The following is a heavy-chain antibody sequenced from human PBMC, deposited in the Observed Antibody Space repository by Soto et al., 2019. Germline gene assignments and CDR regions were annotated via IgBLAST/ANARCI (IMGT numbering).Heavy chain of an antibody. CDR3: ARDRGYYDDTGPTYDY. Sequence: SETLSLTCTVSGDSIGSFYWSWVRQPPGKGLEWIGYIYYSGTTNYNPSLKSRVTISIDTSMNQFSLRLTSVTAADTAVYYCARDRGYYDDTGPTYDYWGQGTQVTVS. V-gene: IGHV4-59*01. D-gene: IGHD3-16*01. CDR2: IYYSGTT. J-gene: IGHJ4*02. CDR1: GDSIGSFY.